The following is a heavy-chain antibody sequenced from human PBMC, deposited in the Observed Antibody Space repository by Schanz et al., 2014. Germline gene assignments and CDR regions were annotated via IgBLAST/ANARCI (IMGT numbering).Heavy chain of an antibody. CDR3: ARGTPFLCDY. D-gene: IGHD3-16*01. J-gene: IGHJ4*02. Sequence: EVHLVESGGGLVKPGVSLRLSCAASGFTLSNAWMSWVRQAPGKGLVWVSRINSDGSTTIYADSVKGRFTISRDNSKNTMYLQMSSLRAEDTAVYYCARGTPFLCDYWGQGTRVTVSS. V-gene: IGHV3-74*02. CDR1: GFTLSNAW. CDR2: INSDGSTT.